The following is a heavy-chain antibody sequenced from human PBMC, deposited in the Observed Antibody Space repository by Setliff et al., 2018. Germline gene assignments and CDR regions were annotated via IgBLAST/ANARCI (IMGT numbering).Heavy chain of an antibody. V-gene: IGHV4-39*07. CDR2: IDYSGTI. J-gene: IGHJ4*02. D-gene: IGHD3-16*02. Sequence: KPSETLSLTCIVSGGSISSSSYYWGWIRQPPGKGLEWIGSIDYSGTIYYNPSLKSRVTISVDTSKNQVSLKLSSVTAADTAVYCCARSGDYIWGSYRPYYFDHWGQGTLVTVSS. CDR3: ARSGDYIWGSYRPYYFDH. CDR1: GGSISSSSYY.